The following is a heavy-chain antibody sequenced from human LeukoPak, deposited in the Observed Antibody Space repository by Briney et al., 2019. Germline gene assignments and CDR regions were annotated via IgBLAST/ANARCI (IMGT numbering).Heavy chain of an antibody. CDR3: ASHPGTSVRPNWFDP. Sequence: SETLSLTCAVSGYSISSGYYWGWIRQPPGKGLEWIGSIYHSGSTYYNPSLKSRVTISVDTSKNQFSLKLSSVTAADTAVYYCASHPGTSVRPNWFDPWGQGTMVTVSS. J-gene: IGHJ5*02. V-gene: IGHV4-38-2*01. D-gene: IGHD5/OR15-5a*01. CDR1: GYSISSGYY. CDR2: IYHSGST.